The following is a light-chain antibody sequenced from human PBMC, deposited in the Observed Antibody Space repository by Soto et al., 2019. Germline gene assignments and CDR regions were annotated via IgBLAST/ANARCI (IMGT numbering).Light chain of an antibody. CDR1: QSSS. CDR2: GAS. CDR3: QQYNKWPPIT. V-gene: IGKV3-15*01. Sequence: IVVTQSPGTLSLSPGERATLSCRASQSSSLGWYQQKPGQAPRLLIFGASTRATGIPARFSGSGSGTEFTLTISSLQSEDFAVYYCQQYNKWPPITFGQGTRLEIK. J-gene: IGKJ5*01.